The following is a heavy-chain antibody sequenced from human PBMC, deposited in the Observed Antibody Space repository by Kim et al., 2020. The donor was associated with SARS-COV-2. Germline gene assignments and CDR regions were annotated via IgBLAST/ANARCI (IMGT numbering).Heavy chain of an antibody. D-gene: IGHD2-2*01. V-gene: IGHV3-23*01. CDR2: ISGSGGST. Sequence: GGSLRLSCAASGFTFSSYAMSWVRQAPGKGLEWVSAISGSGGSTYYADSVKGRFTISRDNAKNTLYLQMNSLRAEDTAVYYCARGGVPAAAIDWFDPWGQGTLVTVSS. J-gene: IGHJ5*02. CDR1: GFTFSSYA. CDR3: ARGGVPAAAIDWFDP.